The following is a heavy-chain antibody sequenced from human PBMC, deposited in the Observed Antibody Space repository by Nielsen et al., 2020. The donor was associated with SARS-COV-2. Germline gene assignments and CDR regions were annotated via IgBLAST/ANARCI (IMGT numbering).Heavy chain of an antibody. CDR1: NGSINDYY. J-gene: IGHJ6*02. CDR3: ARGSRPGYYYYGVDV. CDR2: IYYSGST. V-gene: IGHV4-59*13. Sequence: SETLSLTCTVSNGSINDYYWNWIRQPPGKGLEWIGYIYYSGSTNYKPSLKSRLTISVDTSNNQFSLRPTSLTAADTAVYYCARGSRPGYYYYGVDVWGQGTTVTVSS.